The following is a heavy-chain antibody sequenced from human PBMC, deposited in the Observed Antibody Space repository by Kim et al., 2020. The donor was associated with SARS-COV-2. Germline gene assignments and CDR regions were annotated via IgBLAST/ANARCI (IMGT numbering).Heavy chain of an antibody. J-gene: IGHJ6*02. D-gene: IGHD4-17*01. Sequence: ADSVKGRFTISRDNAKNSLYLQMNSLRAEDTALYYCASSTVTYYYYGMDVWGQGTTVTVSS. V-gene: IGHV3-9*01. CDR3: ASSTVTYYYYGMDV.